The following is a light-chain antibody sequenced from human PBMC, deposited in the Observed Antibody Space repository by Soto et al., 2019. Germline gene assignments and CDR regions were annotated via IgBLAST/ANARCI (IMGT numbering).Light chain of an antibody. Sequence: DIQMTQSPSSLSASVGDRVTITCRASQSISNYLNWYQQKPGKAPKLLIYAASNLQSGVPSSFSGSGSGTDFTLTISSLQPEDFATYYCQQSYGTPYTFGQGTKLEIK. CDR3: QQSYGTPYT. CDR1: QSISNY. CDR2: AAS. V-gene: IGKV1-39*01. J-gene: IGKJ2*01.